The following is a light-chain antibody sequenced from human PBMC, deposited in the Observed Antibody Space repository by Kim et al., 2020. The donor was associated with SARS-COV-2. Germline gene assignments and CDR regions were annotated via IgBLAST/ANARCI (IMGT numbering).Light chain of an antibody. CDR1: QSISSW. Sequence: ASVGDRVPITCRASQSISSWLAWYQQKPGKAPKLLIYKASSLESGVPSRFSGSGAGTEFTLTISSLQPDDFATYYCQQYNSYPQTFGQGTKVDIK. V-gene: IGKV1-5*03. CDR3: QQYNSYPQT. CDR2: KAS. J-gene: IGKJ1*01.